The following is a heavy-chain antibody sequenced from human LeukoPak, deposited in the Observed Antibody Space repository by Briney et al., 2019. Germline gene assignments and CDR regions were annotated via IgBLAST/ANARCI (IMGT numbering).Heavy chain of an antibody. CDR3: AKDIGDGYNFSPGDY. CDR1: GFTFNNYA. J-gene: IGHJ4*02. Sequence: GGSLRLSCAASGFTFNNYAMHWVRQAPGKGLEWVSLISRDGGSTYYADSVKGRFTISRDNTKNSLYLQMNSLRTEDTAVYYCAKDIGDGYNFSPGDYSGQGTLVTVSS. CDR2: ISRDGGST. D-gene: IGHD5-24*01. V-gene: IGHV3-43*02.